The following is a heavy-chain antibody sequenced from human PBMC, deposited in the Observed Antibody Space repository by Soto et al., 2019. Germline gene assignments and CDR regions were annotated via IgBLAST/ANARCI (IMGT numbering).Heavy chain of an antibody. CDR2: TYYRSKWYN. CDR1: GDSVSSNGAA. D-gene: IGHD4-17*01. V-gene: IGHV6-1*01. Sequence: SQTLSLTCAISGDSVSSNGAAWNWIRQSPSRGLEWLGRTYYRSKWYNDYAVSVKSRITINPDTSKSQFYLQLNSVTPEDTVLYYCARDKHDYFNRGIGFDTWGQGILVTVSS. CDR3: ARDKHDYFNRGIGFDT. J-gene: IGHJ5*02.